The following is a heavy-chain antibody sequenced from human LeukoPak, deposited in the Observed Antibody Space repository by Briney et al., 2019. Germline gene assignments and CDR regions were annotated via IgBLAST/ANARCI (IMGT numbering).Heavy chain of an antibody. CDR2: INTYNGDT. D-gene: IGHD3-9*01. Sequence: GASVKVSCKASVHTFVRYGISWVRQAPGQGLEWMGWINTYNGDTKYAQKVQGRVTMTTDTATSTAYMEMRGLRSDGTAVYYCARVDIATGFSHYGMDVWGQGTTVTVSS. CDR1: VHTFVRYG. J-gene: IGHJ6*02. CDR3: ARVDIATGFSHYGMDV. V-gene: IGHV1-18*01.